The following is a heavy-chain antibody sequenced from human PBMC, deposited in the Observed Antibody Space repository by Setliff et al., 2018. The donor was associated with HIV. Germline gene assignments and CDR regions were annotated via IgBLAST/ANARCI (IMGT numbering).Heavy chain of an antibody. CDR2: IKQDGSEK. Sequence: PGGSLRLSCAASGFTFSTYWMSWVRQAPGKGLEWVANIKQDGSEKNYTDSVKGRFTISRDNAKNSLYLQMNSLRAKDTAVYYCASVNGYSSVWLVSFDYWGQGTLVTVSS. CDR3: ASVNGYSSVWLVSFDY. D-gene: IGHD6-19*01. J-gene: IGHJ4*02. V-gene: IGHV3-7*02. CDR1: GFTFSTYW.